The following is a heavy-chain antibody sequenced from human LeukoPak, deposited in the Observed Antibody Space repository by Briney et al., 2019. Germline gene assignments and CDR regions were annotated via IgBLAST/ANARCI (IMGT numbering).Heavy chain of an antibody. V-gene: IGHV4-4*09. D-gene: IGHD3-3*01. CDR2: IHTSGSN. CDR3: ARLSAAVHLGAFDL. CDR1: GVSISPYY. Sequence: SETLSLTCAVSGVSISPYYWAWIRQPPGKGLEWIGYIHTSGSNNQYPSLKSRVTISVDTSKNHFPLRLTSVTAADTAVYYCARLSAAVHLGAFDLWGQGTMVTVSS. J-gene: IGHJ3*01.